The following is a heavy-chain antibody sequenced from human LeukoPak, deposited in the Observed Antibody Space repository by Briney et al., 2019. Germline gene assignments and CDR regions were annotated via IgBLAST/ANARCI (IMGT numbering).Heavy chain of an antibody. CDR2: IKQDGSEK. D-gene: IGHD3-10*01. J-gene: IGHJ4*02. Sequence: GGSLRLSCAASGFTFSSHWMSWVRQAPGKGLEWVANIKQDGSEKYYVDSVKGRFTISRDNAKNSLYLQMNSLRAEDTAVYYCARVVPPTDYGSGSYFWGPYYFDYWGQGTLVTVSS. CDR3: ARVVPPTDYGSGSYFWGPYYFDY. V-gene: IGHV3-7*04. CDR1: GFTFSSHW.